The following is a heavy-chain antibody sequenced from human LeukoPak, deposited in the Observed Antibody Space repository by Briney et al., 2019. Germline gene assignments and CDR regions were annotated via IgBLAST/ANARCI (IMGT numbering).Heavy chain of an antibody. V-gene: IGHV1-2*02. CDR1: GYTFTGYY. Sequence: ASVKVSCKASGYTFTGYYMHWVRQAPGQGLEWMGWINPNSGDTNYAQKFQGRVTMTRDTSISTAYMELSRLRSDDTAVYYCARGSYYYDSSGYSGPRYWGQGTLVTVSS. CDR2: INPNSGDT. J-gene: IGHJ4*02. CDR3: ARGSYYYDSSGYSGPRY. D-gene: IGHD3-22*01.